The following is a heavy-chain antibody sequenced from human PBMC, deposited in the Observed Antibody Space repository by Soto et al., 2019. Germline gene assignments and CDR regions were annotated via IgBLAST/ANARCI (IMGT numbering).Heavy chain of an antibody. V-gene: IGHV3-23*01. CDR1: GFTFSSYA. CDR3: AKDPDSGSYVYWFDP. CDR2: ISGSGGST. J-gene: IGHJ5*02. D-gene: IGHD1-26*01. Sequence: GGSLRLSCAASGFTFSSYAMSWVRQAPGKGLEWVSAISGSGGSTYYADSVKGRFTISRDNSKNTLYLQMNSLRAEDTAVYYCAKDPDSGSYVYWFDPWGQGTLVTVSS.